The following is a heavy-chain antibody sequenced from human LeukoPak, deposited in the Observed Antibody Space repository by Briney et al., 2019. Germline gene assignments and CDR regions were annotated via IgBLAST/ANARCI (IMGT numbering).Heavy chain of an antibody. CDR1: GDSISSSNW. CDR2: IYHSGST. Sequence: SETLSLTYAVSGDSISSSNWWSWVRQPPGKGLEWIAEIYHSGSTNYNPSLKSRVTISVDKSENQFSLKLTSVTAADTAVYYCARAGYGDSDFDYWGQGTLVTVSS. J-gene: IGHJ4*02. V-gene: IGHV4-4*02. D-gene: IGHD4-17*01. CDR3: ARAGYGDSDFDY.